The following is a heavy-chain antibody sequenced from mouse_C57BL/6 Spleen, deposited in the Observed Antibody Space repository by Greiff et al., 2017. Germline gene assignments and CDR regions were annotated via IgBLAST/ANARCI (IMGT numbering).Heavy chain of an antibody. J-gene: IGHJ4*01. CDR2: IYPSDSET. CDR3: ARWNSYAMDY. V-gene: IGHV1-61*01. CDR1: GYTFTSYW. Sequence: QVQLQQPGAELVRPGSSVKLSCKASGYTFTSYWMDWVKQRPGQGLEWIGNIYPSDSETHYNQKFKDKATLTVDKSSSTAYMQLSSLTSEDSAVYCCARWNSYAMDYWGQGTSVTVSS.